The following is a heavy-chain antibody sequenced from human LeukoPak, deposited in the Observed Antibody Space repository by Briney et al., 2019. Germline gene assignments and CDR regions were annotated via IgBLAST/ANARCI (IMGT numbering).Heavy chain of an antibody. V-gene: IGHV1-2*02. J-gene: IGHJ4*02. Sequence: ASVKVSCKASGYTFTGYYMHWVRQAPGQGLEWMGWINPNSGGTNYAQKFYARVTMTRDTSISTAYMELSRLRSDDTAVFYCARSPHILTGENFDFWGQGTLVTVSS. CDR2: INPNSGGT. CDR3: ARSPHILTGENFDF. D-gene: IGHD3-9*01. CDR1: GYTFTGYY.